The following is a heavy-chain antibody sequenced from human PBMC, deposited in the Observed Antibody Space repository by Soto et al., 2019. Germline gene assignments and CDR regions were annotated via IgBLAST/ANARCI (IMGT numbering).Heavy chain of an antibody. CDR3: ARGGGVYYFDY. J-gene: IGHJ4*02. CDR1: GGSISSYY. D-gene: IGHD2-8*02. Sequence: QVQLQESGPGLVKPSETLSLTCTVSGGSISSYYWSWIRQPPGKGLEWIGYIYYSGITDYNPPLKRRVTPSVATAKSQFSMSLSSVTAAHTGVYYCARGGGVYYFDYWGQGTLVTVSS. CDR2: IYYSGIT. V-gene: IGHV4-59*01.